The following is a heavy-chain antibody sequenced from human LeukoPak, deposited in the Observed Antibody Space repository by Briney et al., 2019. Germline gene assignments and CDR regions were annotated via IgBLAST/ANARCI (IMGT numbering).Heavy chain of an antibody. CDR1: GFNFNNYW. J-gene: IGHJ4*02. CDR3: ARDPGIAAAGTVGYFDS. Sequence: GGSLRLSCAASGFNFNNYWMSWVRQAPGKGLEWVANIKQEGSARYYVDSVTGRFTISRDNAMNSLYLQMNSLRVEDTAVYYCARDPGIAAAGTVGYFDSWGQGILVTVSS. V-gene: IGHV3-7*01. D-gene: IGHD6-13*01. CDR2: IKQEGSAR.